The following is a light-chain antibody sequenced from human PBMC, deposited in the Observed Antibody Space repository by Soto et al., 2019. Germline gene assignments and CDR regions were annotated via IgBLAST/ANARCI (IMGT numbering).Light chain of an antibody. CDR1: SSNIGSNY. V-gene: IGLV1-47*01. J-gene: IGLJ7*01. CDR2: RNN. CDR3: AAWDDSLSGPV. Sequence: QSVLTQPPSASGTPGQRVTVSCSGSSSNIGSNYVYWYQQLPGTAPKLLIYRNNQRPSGFPDRFSGSKSGTSASLAISGLRSEDEADYYWAAWDDSLSGPVFGGGTQLTVL.